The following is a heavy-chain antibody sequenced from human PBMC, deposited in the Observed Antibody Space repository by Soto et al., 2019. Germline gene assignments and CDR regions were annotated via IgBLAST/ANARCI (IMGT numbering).Heavy chain of an antibody. D-gene: IGHD7-27*01. CDR1: GDSIRGGGHY. CDR2: VYHSGST. V-gene: IGHV4-31*03. J-gene: IGHJ4*03. CDR3: ARDTGLAPTVWGY. Sequence: QVQLQESGPGLVKPSQTLSLTCSVSGDSIRGGGHYWNWIRQFPGKGLEWIGYVYHSGSTHYNPSLRGRLTISIDTSKNQFSPRLISVTAADTALYYCARDTGLAPTVWGYWGHGTQVTVSS.